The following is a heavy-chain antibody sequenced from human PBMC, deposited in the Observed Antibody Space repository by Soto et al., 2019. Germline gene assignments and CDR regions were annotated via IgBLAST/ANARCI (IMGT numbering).Heavy chain of an antibody. J-gene: IGHJ3*02. CDR2: ISVSDPGT. V-gene: IGHV3-23*01. D-gene: IGHD6-19*01. Sequence: EVQLLESGGGLEQPGGSLRLSCAASGFTFGSHDMSWVRQAPGKALEWVASISVSDPGTYYADSVKGRFTTSRDISKTTLFLQMDSLRAEDTALYYCTKGTWLDIWGQGTMVTVSS. CDR1: GFTFGSHD. CDR3: TKGTWLDI.